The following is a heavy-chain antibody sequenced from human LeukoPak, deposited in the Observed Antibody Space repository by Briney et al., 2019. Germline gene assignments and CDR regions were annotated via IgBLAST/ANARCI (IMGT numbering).Heavy chain of an antibody. CDR2: MYYSGST. D-gene: IGHD5-12*01. Sequence: PSETLSLTCTVSGGSFSRSSYYWGWIRQPPGKGLEWIGSMYYSGSTYYNQSLKSRVTVSVDTSKNQFSLKLSSVTAADTAVYYCASGYNGLDFWDQGTLVTVSS. V-gene: IGHV4-39*01. J-gene: IGHJ4*02. CDR3: ASGYNGLDF. CDR1: GGSFSRSSYY.